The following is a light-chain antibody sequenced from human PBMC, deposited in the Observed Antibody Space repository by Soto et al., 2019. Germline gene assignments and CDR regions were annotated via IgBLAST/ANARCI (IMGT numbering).Light chain of an antibody. V-gene: IGKV2D-29*01. J-gene: IGKJ4*01. Sequence: DVVMTQTPLSLSVTPGQPASISCKSSQSLLHTDGKTYLYWYLQKPGHPPQLLIYEVFNRFSGVSNRVSGSESGTDFTLKISRVEAEDVGAYYCMHTKQPHLAFCGGTKMDI. CDR1: QSLLHTDGKTY. CDR2: EVF. CDR3: MHTKQPHLA.